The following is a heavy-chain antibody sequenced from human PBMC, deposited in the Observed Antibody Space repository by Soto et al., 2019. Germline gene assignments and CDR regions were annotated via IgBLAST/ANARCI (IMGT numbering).Heavy chain of an antibody. Sequence: GESLKISCKGSGYTFASFWIGWVRQMPGRGLDWVGIIYPGDSKTIYSPSFQGQVTISADKSTSSAFLQWTNLKASDTAMYFCAKSGYNSAWGPPRFDYWGQGTLVTVSS. CDR1: GYTFASFW. V-gene: IGHV5-51*01. D-gene: IGHD2-15*01. CDR2: IYPGDSKT. J-gene: IGHJ4*02. CDR3: AKSGYNSAWGPPRFDY.